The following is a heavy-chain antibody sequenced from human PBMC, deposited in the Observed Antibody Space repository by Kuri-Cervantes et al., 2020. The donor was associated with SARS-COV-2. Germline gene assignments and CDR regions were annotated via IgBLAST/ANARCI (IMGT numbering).Heavy chain of an antibody. D-gene: IGHD2-2*01. CDR3: AKLYCSSTSCYSYYYYYGMDV. CDR2: ISGSGGST. V-gene: IGHV3-23*01. Sequence: GESLKISCAASGFTFSSYAMSWVRQAPGKGLEWVSAISGSGGSTYYADSVKGRFTISRDNSKNTLYLQMNSLRAEDTAVYYCAKLYCSSTSCYSYYYYYGMDVWGQGTTVTVSS. CDR1: GFTFSSYA. J-gene: IGHJ6*02.